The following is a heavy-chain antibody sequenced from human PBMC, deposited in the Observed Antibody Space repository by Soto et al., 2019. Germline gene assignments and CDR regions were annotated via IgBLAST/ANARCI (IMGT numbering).Heavy chain of an antibody. J-gene: IGHJ4*02. CDR2: ISYDGSNK. Sequence: GGSHRLSCAASGVTFISYAMHWVRQAPGKGLEWVAVISYDGSNKYYADSVKGRFTISRDNSKNTLYLQMNSLRAEDTAVYYCARDPPIVVVVAATPYFDYWGQGTLVTVSS. V-gene: IGHV3-30-3*01. CDR1: GVTFISYA. CDR3: ARDPPIVVVVAATPYFDY. D-gene: IGHD2-15*01.